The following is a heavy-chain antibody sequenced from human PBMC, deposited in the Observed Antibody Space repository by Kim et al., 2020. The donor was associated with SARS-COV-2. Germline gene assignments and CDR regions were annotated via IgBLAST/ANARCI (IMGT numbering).Heavy chain of an antibody. D-gene: IGHD4-17*01. J-gene: IGHJ3*02. V-gene: IGHV4-59*01. Sequence: SETLSLTCTVSGGSISSYYWSWIRQPPGKGLEWIGYIYYSGSTNYNPSLKSRVTISVDTSKNQFSLKLSSVTAADTAVYYCARDALGDYDDAFDIWGQG. CDR2: IYYSGST. CDR3: ARDALGDYDDAFDI. CDR1: GGSISSYY.